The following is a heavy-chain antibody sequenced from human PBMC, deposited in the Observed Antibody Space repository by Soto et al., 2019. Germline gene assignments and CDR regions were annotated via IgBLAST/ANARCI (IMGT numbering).Heavy chain of an antibody. J-gene: IGHJ5*02. CDR3: AKRGYGRYNWFDP. CDR2: ISYDGSNK. V-gene: IGHV3-30*18. CDR1: GFTFSSYV. Sequence: PGGSLRLSCAASGFTFSSYVMHWVRQSPGKGLEWVAVISYDGSNKYYADSVKGRFTISRDNSKNTLYLQMNSLRAEDTAVYYCAKRGYGRYNWFDPWGQGTLVTVSS. D-gene: IGHD5-18*01.